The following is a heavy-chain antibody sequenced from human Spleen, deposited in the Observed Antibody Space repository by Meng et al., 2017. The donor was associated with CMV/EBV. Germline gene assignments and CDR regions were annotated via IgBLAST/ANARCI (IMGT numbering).Heavy chain of an antibody. V-gene: IGHV3-21*01. CDR3: VRVGYSYGWDGFDY. CDR2: ISSSSSYI. D-gene: IGHD5-18*01. Sequence: GESLKISCAASGFTFSSYSMNWVRQAPGKGLEWVSSISSSSSYIYYADSVKGRFTISRDNAKKSLYLQMNSLTAEDTATYYCVRVGYSYGWDGFDYWGQGTLVTVSS. J-gene: IGHJ4*02. CDR1: GFTFSSYS.